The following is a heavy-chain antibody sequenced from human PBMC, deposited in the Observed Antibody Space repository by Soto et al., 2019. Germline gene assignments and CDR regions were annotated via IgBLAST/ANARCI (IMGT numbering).Heavy chain of an antibody. D-gene: IGHD6-19*01. CDR2: IIPIFGTA. V-gene: IGHV1-69*05. Sequence: QVQLVQSGAEVKKPGSSVKVSCKASGGTFSNYAITWVRQAPGQGLEWMGGIIPIFGTAHYAQKFQGRVTITPDESTSTAYIELSSLRSEDTAVYYCARGLRDPDTYGMDVWGQGTTVTVS. CDR3: ARGLRDPDTYGMDV. J-gene: IGHJ6*02. CDR1: GGTFSNYA.